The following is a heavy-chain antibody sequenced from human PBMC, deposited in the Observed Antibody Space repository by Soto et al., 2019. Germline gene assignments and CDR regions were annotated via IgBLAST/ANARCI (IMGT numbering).Heavy chain of an antibody. CDR2: IWYDGSNK. J-gene: IGHJ6*02. CDR3: ARAYSGYDFYYYYGMDV. CDR1: GFTFSSYG. Sequence: GGSLRLSCAASGFTFSSYGMHWVRQAPGKGLEWVAVIWYDGSNKYYADSVKGRFTISRDNSKNTLYLQMNSLRAEDTAVYYCARAYSGYDFYYYYGMDVWGQGTTVTVSS. D-gene: IGHD5-12*01. V-gene: IGHV3-33*01.